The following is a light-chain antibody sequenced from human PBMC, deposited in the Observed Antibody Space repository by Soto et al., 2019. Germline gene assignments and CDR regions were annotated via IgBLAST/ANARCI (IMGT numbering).Light chain of an antibody. J-gene: IGKJ1*01. Sequence: IQMTQSPSTLSASVGDRFTITCRASQSISSWLAWYQQKPGKAPKLLIYDASSLESGVPSRFSGSGSGTEFTLTISSLQPDDFATYYCQQYNSYSFGQGTKVDI. CDR2: DAS. CDR1: QSISSW. CDR3: QQYNSYS. V-gene: IGKV1-5*01.